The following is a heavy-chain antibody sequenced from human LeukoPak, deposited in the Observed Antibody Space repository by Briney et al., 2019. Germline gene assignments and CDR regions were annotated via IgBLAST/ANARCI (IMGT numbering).Heavy chain of an antibody. CDR1: GGSISSYY. V-gene: IGHV4-59*08. J-gene: IGHJ3*02. CDR3: AIHIMTQAPHDAFDI. CDR2: IYYSGST. D-gene: IGHD3-16*01. Sequence: SETLSLTCTVSGGSISSYYWSWIRQPPGKGLEWIGYIYYSGSTNYNPSLKSRVTISVDTSKNQFSLKLSSVTAADTAVYYCAIHIMTQAPHDAFDIWGQGTMVTVSS.